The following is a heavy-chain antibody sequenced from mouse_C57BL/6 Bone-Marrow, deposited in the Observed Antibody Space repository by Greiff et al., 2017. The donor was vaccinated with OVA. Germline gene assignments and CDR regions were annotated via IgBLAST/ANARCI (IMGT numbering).Heavy chain of an antibody. CDR2: ISSGGSYT. CDR3: ARHGDGSSYGYFDY. Sequence: VQLQQSGGDLVKPGGFLKLSCAASGFTFSSYGMSWVRQTPDKRLEWVATISSGGSYTYYPDSVKGRFTISRDNAKNTLYLQMSSLKSEDTAMYYCARHGDGSSYGYFDYWGQGTTLTVSS. D-gene: IGHD1-1*01. CDR1: GFTFSSYG. J-gene: IGHJ2*01. V-gene: IGHV5-6*01.